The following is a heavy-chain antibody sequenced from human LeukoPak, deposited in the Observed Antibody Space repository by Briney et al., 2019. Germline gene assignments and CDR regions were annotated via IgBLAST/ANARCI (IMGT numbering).Heavy chain of an antibody. CDR2: ISYDGSNK. Sequence: GRSLRLSCAASGFTFSSYGMHWVRQAPGKGLEWVAVISYDGSNKYYADSVKGRFTISRDNSKNTLYLQMNSLRAEDTAVYYCAKDPDSSGWLVDYWGQGTLVTVSS. CDR1: GFTFSSYG. J-gene: IGHJ4*02. V-gene: IGHV3-30*18. D-gene: IGHD6-19*01. CDR3: AKDPDSSGWLVDY.